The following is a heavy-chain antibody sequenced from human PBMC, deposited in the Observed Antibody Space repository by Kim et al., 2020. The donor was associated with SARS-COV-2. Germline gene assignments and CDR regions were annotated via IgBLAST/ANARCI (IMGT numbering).Heavy chain of an antibody. Sequence: SRVTISVDTSKNQFSLKLSSVTAADTAVYYCARVRIWSGYYTGFLNWFDPWGQRTLVTVSS. J-gene: IGHJ5*02. V-gene: IGHV4-34*01. D-gene: IGHD3-3*01. CDR3: ARVRIWSGYYTGFLNWFDP.